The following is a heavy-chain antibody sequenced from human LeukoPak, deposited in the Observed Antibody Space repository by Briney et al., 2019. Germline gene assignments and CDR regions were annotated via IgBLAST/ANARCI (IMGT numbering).Heavy chain of an antibody. D-gene: IGHD3-9*01. CDR2: IYTGGST. Sequence: SETLSLTCTVSGGSISSYYWSWIRQPAGKGLEWIGRIYTGGSTNYNPSLKSRVTMSVDTSKNQFSLKLSSVTAADTAVYYCARLHYDILAGYYEDYWGQGTLVTVSS. V-gene: IGHV4-4*07. CDR3: ARLHYDILAGYYEDY. J-gene: IGHJ4*02. CDR1: GGSISSYY.